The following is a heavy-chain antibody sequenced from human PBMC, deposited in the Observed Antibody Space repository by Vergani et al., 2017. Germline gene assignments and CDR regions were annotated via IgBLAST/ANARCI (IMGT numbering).Heavy chain of an antibody. CDR1: GFTFSTYW. Sequence: DVHLAESGGGFFQPGGSLRLSCAASGFTFSTYWMQWVRQAPGKGLVWVSRINPDDSTTNYADSAKGRFTISRDNAKNTLYLQMNSLRVEDTAVYYCARDNWGTPSYWGQGTLVTVSS. J-gene: IGHJ4*02. V-gene: IGHV3-74*01. CDR2: INPDDSTT. CDR3: ARDNWGTPSY. D-gene: IGHD3-16*01.